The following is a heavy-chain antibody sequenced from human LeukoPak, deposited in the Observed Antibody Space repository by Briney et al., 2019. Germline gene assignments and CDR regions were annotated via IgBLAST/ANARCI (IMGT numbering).Heavy chain of an antibody. CDR2: IRYDESTE. V-gene: IGHV3-30*02. CDR1: GFTFDDYA. J-gene: IGHJ2*01. CDR3: AKSPQHWYFDL. Sequence: PGGSLRPSCAASGFTFDDYAMHWVRQAPGKGLEWVAFIRYDESTEYYADSVKGRFTISRDNSKNTLYLQMNSLKPDDTAVYYCAKSPQHWYFDLWGRGTLVTVSS.